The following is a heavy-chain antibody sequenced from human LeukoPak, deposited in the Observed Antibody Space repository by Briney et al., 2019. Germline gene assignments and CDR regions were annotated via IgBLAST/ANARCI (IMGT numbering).Heavy chain of an antibody. CDR1: GYTFTSYG. D-gene: IGHD3-10*01. CDR2: ISAYNGNT. J-gene: IGHJ4*02. V-gene: IGHV1-18*01. Sequence: ASVKVSCKASGYTFTSYGISWVRQAPGQGLEWMGWISAYNGNTNYAQKLQGRVTMTTDTSTSTAYMELRSLRSDDTAVYYCARDDRDGSGSYYSFADYWGQGTLVTVSS. CDR3: ARDDRDGSGSYYSFADY.